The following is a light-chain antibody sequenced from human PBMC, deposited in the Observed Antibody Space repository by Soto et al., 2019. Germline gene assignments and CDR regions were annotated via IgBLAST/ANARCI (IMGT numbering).Light chain of an antibody. CDR1: SSNMRTNT. V-gene: IGLV1-44*01. J-gene: IGLJ3*02. Sequence: QSVLTQPPSASGTPGQTVSISCSGTSSNMRTNTVNWYQHLPGTAPKLIIYSNDQRPSGVPDRFSASKSGTSASLAINGLQSADEAFYYCAAWDDSLAWVFGGGTQLTVL. CDR2: SND. CDR3: AAWDDSLAWV.